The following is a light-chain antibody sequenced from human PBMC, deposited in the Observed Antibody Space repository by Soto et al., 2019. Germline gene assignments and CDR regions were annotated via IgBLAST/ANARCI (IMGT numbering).Light chain of an antibody. CDR1: LSVNSD. J-gene: IGKJ1*01. CDR2: GAS. CDR3: QQNNNWPRT. Sequence: ETVMTQSPATLSVSPGERATLSCRASLSVNSDLAWYQKKPGQAPRLLIYGASTRATGIPARFSGGGSGTEFTLTISSLQSEDFAVYYCQQNNNWPRTFGQGTKVEIK. V-gene: IGKV3-15*01.